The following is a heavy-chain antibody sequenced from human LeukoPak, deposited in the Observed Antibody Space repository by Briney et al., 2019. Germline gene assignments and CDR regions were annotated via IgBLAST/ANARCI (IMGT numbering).Heavy chain of an antibody. CDR3: ARGSIWFGELFFHFDY. CDR1: GGTLSSYA. J-gene: IGHJ4*02. D-gene: IGHD3-10*01. Sequence: SVKVSCKASGGTLSSYAISWVRQAPGQGLEWMGGIIPIFGTANYAQKFQGRVTITADESTSTAYMELSSPRSEDTAVYYCARGSIWFGELFFHFDYWGQGTLVTVSS. CDR2: IIPIFGTA. V-gene: IGHV1-69*13.